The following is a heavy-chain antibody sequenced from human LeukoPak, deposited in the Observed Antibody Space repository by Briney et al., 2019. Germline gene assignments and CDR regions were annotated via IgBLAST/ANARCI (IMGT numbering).Heavy chain of an antibody. CDR2: INPSGGST. D-gene: IGHD2-21*01. V-gene: IGHV1-46*01. J-gene: IGHJ4*02. CDR3: ARVDTILWRSPPFDF. Sequence: ASVKVSRKASGYPFTTYFMHWVRQAPGQGLEWMAIINPSGGSTTYAQKFEGRITVTGDTSTSTVYLELSSLRSEDTAVYYCARVDTILWRSPPFDFWGQGTLVTVAS. CDR1: GYPFTTYF.